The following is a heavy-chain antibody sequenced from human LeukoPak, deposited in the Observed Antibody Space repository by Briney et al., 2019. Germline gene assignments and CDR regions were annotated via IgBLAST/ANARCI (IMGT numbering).Heavy chain of an antibody. D-gene: IGHD2-2*01. V-gene: IGHV3-23*01. Sequence: GGSLRLSCAASGFTFSSYAMSWVRQAPGKGLEWVSAISGTGGSTYYADSVKGRFTISRDNSKNTLYLQMNSLRAEDTAVYYCATDCSSTSCFDYWGQGTLVTVSS. CDR3: ATDCSSTSCFDY. J-gene: IGHJ4*02. CDR2: ISGTGGST. CDR1: GFTFSSYA.